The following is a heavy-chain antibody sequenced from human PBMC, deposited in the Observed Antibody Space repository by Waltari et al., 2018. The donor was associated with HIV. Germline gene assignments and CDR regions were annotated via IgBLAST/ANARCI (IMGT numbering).Heavy chain of an antibody. CDR2: IYYSGST. CDR1: GGSISSSSYY. Sequence: QLQLQESGPGLVKPSETLSLTCTVSGGSISSSSYYWGWIRQPPGKGLEWIGSIYYSGSTYHNPSLKSRVTISVDTSKNQFSLKLSSVSAADTAVYYCARQFSGGKFGYFDYWGQGTLVTVSS. V-gene: IGHV4-39*01. J-gene: IGHJ4*02. CDR3: ARQFSGGKFGYFDY. D-gene: IGHD2-15*01.